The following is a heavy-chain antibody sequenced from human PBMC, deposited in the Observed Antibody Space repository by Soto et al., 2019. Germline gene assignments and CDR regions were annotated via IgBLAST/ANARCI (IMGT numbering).Heavy chain of an antibody. V-gene: IGHV3-30-3*01. Sequence: PGGSLRLSCAASGFTFSSYAMHWVRQAPGKGLEGVAVISYDGSNKYYADSVKGRFTISRDNSKNTLYLQMNSLRAEDTAVYYCARGRITMIVVVITPVDYWGQGTLVTVSS. CDR1: GFTFSSYA. CDR3: ARGRITMIVVVITPVDY. CDR2: ISYDGSNK. D-gene: IGHD3-22*01. J-gene: IGHJ4*02.